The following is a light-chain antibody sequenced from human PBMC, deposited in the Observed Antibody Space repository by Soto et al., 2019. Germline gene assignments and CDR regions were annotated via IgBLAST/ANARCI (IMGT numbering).Light chain of an antibody. Sequence: EIVLTQSPGTLSLSPGERATLACRASQSVSSSYLAWYQQKPGQAPRLLIYGASSSATGIPDRFSGSGSGTDCTLTIRRLESEECAGYYCQHYGSSPRTFGQGTKLEI. CDR2: GAS. CDR3: QHYGSSPRT. V-gene: IGKV3-20*01. J-gene: IGKJ2*02. CDR1: QSVSSSY.